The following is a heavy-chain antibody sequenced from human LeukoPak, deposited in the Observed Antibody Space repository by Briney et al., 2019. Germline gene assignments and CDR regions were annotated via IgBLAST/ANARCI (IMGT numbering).Heavy chain of an antibody. D-gene: IGHD3-22*01. Sequence: PGGSLRLSCAASGFTFSSYAMHWVRQAPGKGLEWVAVISYDGSNKYYADSVKGRFTISRDNSKNTLYLQMNSLRAEDTAVYYCARDFLDYYDSSGYPVWGQGTLVTVSS. J-gene: IGHJ4*02. CDR1: GFTFSSYA. CDR3: ARDFLDYYDSSGYPV. CDR2: ISYDGSNK. V-gene: IGHV3-30*04.